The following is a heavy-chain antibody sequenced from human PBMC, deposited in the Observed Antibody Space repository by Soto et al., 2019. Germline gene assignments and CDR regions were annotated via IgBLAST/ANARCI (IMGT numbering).Heavy chain of an antibody. CDR1: GYTLTELS. D-gene: IGHD3-22*01. CDR3: ATTQMIRVVITGWFDP. V-gene: IGHV1-24*01. CDR2: FDPEDGET. J-gene: IGHJ5*02. Sequence: ASVKVSCKVSGYTLTELSMHWVRQAPGKGLEWMGGFDPEDGETIYAQKFQGRVTMTEDTSTDTAYMELSSLRSEDTAVYYCATTQMIRVVITGWFDPWGQGTLVTVSS.